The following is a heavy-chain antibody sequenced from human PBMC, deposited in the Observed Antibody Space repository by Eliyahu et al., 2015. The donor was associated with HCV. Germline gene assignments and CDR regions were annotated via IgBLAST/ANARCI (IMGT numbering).Heavy chain of an antibody. CDR3: ARGGDGYNLSSYWYFDL. CDR2: IYYSGSP. Sequence: QVQLQESGPGLVKPSETLSLTCSVSGGSISSYYWSWIRQPPGKGLEWIAYIYYSGSPHYNPSLKSRATTSVDTSKNQFSLKLSSVTAADTAVYYCARGGDGYNLSSYWYFDLWGRGTLVTVSS. V-gene: IGHV4-59*01. J-gene: IGHJ2*01. CDR1: GGSISSYY. D-gene: IGHD5-24*01.